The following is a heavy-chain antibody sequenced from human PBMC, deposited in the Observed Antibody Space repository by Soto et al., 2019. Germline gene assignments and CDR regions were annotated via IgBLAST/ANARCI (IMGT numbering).Heavy chain of an antibody. V-gene: IGHV4-61*08. D-gene: IGHD4-17*01. CDR2: IYYSGST. J-gene: IGHJ4*02. CDR3: ARGNYGDCSR. CDR1: GGSISSGGYS. Sequence: SETLSLTCAVSGGSISSGGYSWSWIRQPPGKGLEWIGYIYYSGSTNYNPSLKRRVTISVDTSKNQFCLQLSSVTAAATAVYYCARGNYGDCSRWGQGPLVTVSS.